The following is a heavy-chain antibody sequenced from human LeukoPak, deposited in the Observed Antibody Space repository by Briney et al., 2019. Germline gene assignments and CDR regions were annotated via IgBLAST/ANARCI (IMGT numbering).Heavy chain of an antibody. CDR1: GGSISGYY. J-gene: IGHJ3*02. D-gene: IGHD3-10*01. V-gene: IGHV4-59*01. CDR2: IYYSGSN. CDR3: ASDRPGSNAFDI. Sequence: SQTLSLTCTVSGGSISGYYWSWIPQPPGKGLEWIGYIYYSGSNKYNPSLKSRVTISVDTSKNQFSLKLNSVIAADTAVYYCASDRPGSNAFDIWGQGTMVTVSS.